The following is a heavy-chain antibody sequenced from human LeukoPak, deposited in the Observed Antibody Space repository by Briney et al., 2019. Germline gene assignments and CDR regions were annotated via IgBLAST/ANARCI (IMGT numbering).Heavy chain of an antibody. CDR1: GFTFSSYG. D-gene: IGHD4-17*01. V-gene: IGHV3-30*02. J-gene: IGHJ4*02. Sequence: GGSLRLSCAASGFTFSSYGMHWVRQAPGKGLEWVAFIRYDGSNKYYADSVKGRFTISRDNSKSTLYLQMNSLRAEDTAVYYCAKSATVWGGYFDYWGQGTLVTVSS. CDR3: AKSATVWGGYFDY. CDR2: IRYDGSNK.